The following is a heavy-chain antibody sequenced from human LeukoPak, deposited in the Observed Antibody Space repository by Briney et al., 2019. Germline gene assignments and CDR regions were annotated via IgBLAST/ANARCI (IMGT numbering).Heavy chain of an antibody. CDR3: ARQDYGNYGA. J-gene: IGHJ5*02. D-gene: IGHD4-11*01. CDR1: GFTFSNYW. CDR2: IKQDGSEK. V-gene: IGHV3-7*01. Sequence: PGGSLGLSCAASGFTFSNYWMNWVRQAPGKGLEWVANIKQDGSEKYYVDSVKGRFTISRDNAKNSLFLQMNSLRAEDTAVYYCARQDYGNYGAWGQGTLVTVSS.